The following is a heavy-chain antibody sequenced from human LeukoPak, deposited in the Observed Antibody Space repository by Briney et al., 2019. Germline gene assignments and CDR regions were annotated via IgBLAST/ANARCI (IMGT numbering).Heavy chain of an antibody. J-gene: IGHJ4*02. CDR3: AILDSSSSRSFDY. CDR2: IRYDGSNK. V-gene: IGHV3-30*02. D-gene: IGHD6-6*01. Sequence: GGSLRLSCAASGFTFSSYGMHWVRQAPGKGLEWVAFIRYDGSNKYYADSVKGRFTISRDNSKNTLYLQMNSLRAEDTAVYYCAILDSSSSRSFDYWGQGTLVTVSS. CDR1: GFTFSSYG.